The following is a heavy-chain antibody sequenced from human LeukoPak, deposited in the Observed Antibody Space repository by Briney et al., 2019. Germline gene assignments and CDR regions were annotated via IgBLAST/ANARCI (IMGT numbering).Heavy chain of an antibody. CDR1: GLTFSSHW. Sequence: GGSLRLSCAASGLTFSSHWMHWVRQAPGKGLVWVSQINNDGSTTRYADSVKGRFTISRDNAENTLYLQMNSPRAEDAAVYYCARGYSSSWYNWFDPWGQGTLVTVSS. D-gene: IGHD6-13*01. CDR3: ARGYSSSWYNWFDP. V-gene: IGHV3-74*01. J-gene: IGHJ5*02. CDR2: INNDGSTT.